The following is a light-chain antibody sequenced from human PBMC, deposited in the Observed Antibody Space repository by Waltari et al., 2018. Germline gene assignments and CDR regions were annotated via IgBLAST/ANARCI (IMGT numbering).Light chain of an antibody. CDR3: ATWDVGLSAWM. CDR2: RDS. V-gene: IGLV1-47*01. CDR1: SSTIGRNL. Sequence: QSVLTQPHSASGTPGQRVTMSCSGNSSTIGRNLVSWYQHLPGTAPKLLIYRDSHRPSGVPDRVSGSRSGNSASLAISGLRSDDEADYYCATWDVGLSAWMFGGGTKLTVL. J-gene: IGLJ3*02.